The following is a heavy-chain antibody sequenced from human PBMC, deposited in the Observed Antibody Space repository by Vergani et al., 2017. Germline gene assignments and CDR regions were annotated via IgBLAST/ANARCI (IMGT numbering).Heavy chain of an antibody. J-gene: IGHJ4*02. D-gene: IGHD3-10*01. CDR3: ARHGWFGEPTPDGRFDY. V-gene: IGHV5-51*01. CDR1: GYSFTSYW. CDR2: IYPGDSDT. Sequence: EVQLVQSGAEVTKPGESLKISCKGSGYSFTSYWIGWVRQMPGKGLEWMGIIYPGDSDTSYSPPFQGQVTISADTSISTAYLQWSSLKASDTAIYYFARHGWFGEPTPDGRFDYWGQGTLVTVSS.